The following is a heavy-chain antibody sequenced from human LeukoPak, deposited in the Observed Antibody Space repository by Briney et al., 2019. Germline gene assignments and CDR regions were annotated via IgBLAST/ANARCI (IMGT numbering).Heavy chain of an antibody. V-gene: IGHV7-4-1*02. J-gene: IGHJ5*02. CDR3: AKYNSGWYRWFDP. Sequence: ASVKVSCKASGYTFTTYAMNWVRQAPGQGLEWMGWINTNTGNPTYSQGFTGRFVFSLDTSVSTAYLQISSLKAEDTAVYYCAKYNSGWYRWFDPWGQGTLVIVSS. CDR2: INTNTGNP. CDR1: GYTFTTYA. D-gene: IGHD6-19*01.